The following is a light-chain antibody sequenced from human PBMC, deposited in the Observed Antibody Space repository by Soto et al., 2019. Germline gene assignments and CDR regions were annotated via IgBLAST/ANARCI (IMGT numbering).Light chain of an antibody. J-gene: IGLJ2*01. Sequence: QSALTQPAPVSGSPGQSITISCTGTSSDVGSYNLVSWYQQHPGKAPKLMIYEVSKRPSGVSNRFSGSKSGNTASLTISGLQAEDEADYYCCSYAGSSTFVFGGGTKLTVL. V-gene: IGLV2-23*02. CDR3: CSYAGSSTFV. CDR2: EVS. CDR1: SSDVGSYNL.